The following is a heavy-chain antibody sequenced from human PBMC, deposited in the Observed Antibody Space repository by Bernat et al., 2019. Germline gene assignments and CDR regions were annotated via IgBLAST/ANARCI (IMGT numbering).Heavy chain of an antibody. J-gene: IGHJ4*02. V-gene: IGHV4-39*01. CDR1: GGSISSSSYY. CDR3: ARLDLWSGYYLYYFDY. D-gene: IGHD3-3*01. CDR2: IYYSGST. Sequence: QLQLQESGPGLVKPSETLSLTCTVSGGSISSSSYYWGWIRQPPGKGLEWIGSIYYSGSTYYNPSLKSRVTISVDTSKNQFSLKLSSGTAADTAVYYCARLDLWSGYYLYYFDYWGQGTLVPVSS.